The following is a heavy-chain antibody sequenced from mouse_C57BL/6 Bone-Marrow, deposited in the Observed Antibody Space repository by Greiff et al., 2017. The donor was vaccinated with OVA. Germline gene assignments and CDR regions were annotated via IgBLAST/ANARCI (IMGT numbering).Heavy chain of an antibody. CDR2: ISSGSSTI. CDR1: GFTFSDYG. Sequence: EVNLVESGGGLVKPGGSLKLSCAASGFTFSDYGMHWVRQAPEKGLEWVAYISSGSSTIYYADTVKGRFTISRDNAKNTLFLQMTSLRSEDTAMYYCARSIYDGYHWFAYWGQGTLVTVSA. J-gene: IGHJ3*01. CDR3: ARSIYDGYHWFAY. D-gene: IGHD2-3*01. V-gene: IGHV5-17*01.